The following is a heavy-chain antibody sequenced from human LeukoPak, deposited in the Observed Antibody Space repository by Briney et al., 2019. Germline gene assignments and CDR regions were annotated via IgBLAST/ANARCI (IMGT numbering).Heavy chain of an antibody. V-gene: IGHV4-31*01. CDR3: ARGGGYYYYSSGPDY. CDR2: IYYIRST. D-gene: IGHD3-22*01. CDR1: GVSISSGGYD. J-gene: IGHJ4*02. Sequence: SETLSLTCTVSGVSISSGGYDWGWLRQEPGKGLEWIVYIYYIRSTYYNPSLKSLVTISVDTSKNQFSLKLSSVTAADTAVYYCARGGGYYYYSSGPDYWRQGTLVTVSS.